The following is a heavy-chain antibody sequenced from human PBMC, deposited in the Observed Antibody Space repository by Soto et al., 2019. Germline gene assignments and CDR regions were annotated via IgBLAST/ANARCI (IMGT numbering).Heavy chain of an antibody. D-gene: IGHD5-12*01. CDR3: ARVSLRWAVNSYDYPNNYFDY. Sequence: SETLSLTCTVSGGSISSYYWSWIRQPPGKGLEWIGYIYYSGSTNYNPSLKSRVTISVDTSKNQFSLKLSSVTAADTAVYYCARVSLRWAVNSYDYPNNYFDYWGQGTLVTVSS. CDR1: GGSISSYY. J-gene: IGHJ4*02. V-gene: IGHV4-59*01. CDR2: IYYSGST.